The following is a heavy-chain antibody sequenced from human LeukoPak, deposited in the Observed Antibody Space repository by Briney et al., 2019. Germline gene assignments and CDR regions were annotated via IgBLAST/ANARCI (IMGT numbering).Heavy chain of an antibody. CDR2: ISSSSSYI. V-gene: IGHV3-21*01. D-gene: IGHD3-10*01. CDR1: GFTFSSYS. Sequence: TGGSLRLSCAASGFTFSSYSMNWVRQAPGKGLEWVSSISSSSSYIYYADSVKGRFTISRDNAKNSLYLQMNSLRAEVTGVYYCARDNLRYGSGSMADYWGQGTLVTVSS. J-gene: IGHJ4*02. CDR3: ARDNLRYGSGSMADY.